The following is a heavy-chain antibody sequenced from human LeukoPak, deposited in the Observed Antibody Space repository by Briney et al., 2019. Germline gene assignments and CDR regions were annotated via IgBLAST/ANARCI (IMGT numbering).Heavy chain of an antibody. V-gene: IGHV1-69*05. CDR1: GGTFSSYA. CDR3: ARGYRISTSCWFDY. D-gene: IGHD2-2*01. J-gene: IGHJ4*02. Sequence: SVKVSCKASGGTFSSYAISWVRQAPRQGLEWMGGIIPIFGTANYAQKFQGRVTITTDESTSTAYMELSSLRSEDTAVYYCARGYRISTSCWFDYWGQGTLVTVSS. CDR2: IIPIFGTA.